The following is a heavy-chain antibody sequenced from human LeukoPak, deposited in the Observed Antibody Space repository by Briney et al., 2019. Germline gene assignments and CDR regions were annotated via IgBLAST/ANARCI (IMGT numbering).Heavy chain of an antibody. CDR3: ARGTYWSPLDFDY. CDR2: IWYDGSNK. V-gene: IGHV3-33*01. CDR1: GFTFSNYG. J-gene: IGHJ4*02. D-gene: IGHD1-1*01. Sequence: GGSLRLSCAASGFTFSNYGMHWVRQAPGKGLEWVAVIWYDGSNKYYGDSVKGRFTISRDNARNSLYLQMNSLRAEDTAVYYCARGTYWSPLDFDYWGQGSLVTVSS.